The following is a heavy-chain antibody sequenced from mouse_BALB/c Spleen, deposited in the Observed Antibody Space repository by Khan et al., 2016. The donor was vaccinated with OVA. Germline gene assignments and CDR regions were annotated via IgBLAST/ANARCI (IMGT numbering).Heavy chain of an antibody. CDR2: ISSGGNYT. V-gene: IGHV5-9-3*01. J-gene: IGHJ1*01. Sequence: EVHLVESGGGLVKPGGSLKLSCAASGFTFSRYAMPWVRQTPEKRLEWVATISSGGNYTYYPDSVKGRFAISRDNAKNTLFLQMSSLRSEDTAIYYCARPPITTVVATSYWFFDVWGAGTTVTVST. CDR3: ARPPITTVVATSYWFFDV. D-gene: IGHD1-1*01. CDR1: GFTFSRYA.